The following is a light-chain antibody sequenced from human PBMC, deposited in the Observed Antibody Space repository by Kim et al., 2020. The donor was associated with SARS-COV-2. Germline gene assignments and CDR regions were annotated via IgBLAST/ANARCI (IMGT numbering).Light chain of an antibody. CDR2: TYT. CDR3: QSYDTSLSAWG. Sequence: QSVLTQPPSVSGAPGQRVSVSCTGSSSNIGAGYDVHWYQQLPGTAPKLLIYTYTKRASGVSDRFSGSKSGTSASLVITGLQAEDESDYYCQSYDTSLSAWGFGGGTKLTVL. J-gene: IGLJ3*02. V-gene: IGLV1-40*01. CDR1: SSNIGAGYD.